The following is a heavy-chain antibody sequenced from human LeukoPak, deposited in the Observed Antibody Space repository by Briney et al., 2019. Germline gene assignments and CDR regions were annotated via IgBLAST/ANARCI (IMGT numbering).Heavy chain of an antibody. CDR1: GGSFSGYY. J-gene: IGHJ4*02. V-gene: IGHV4-34*01. D-gene: IGHD2-15*01. CDR2: INHSGST. CDR3: ARGRYCSGGSCFDY. Sequence: SETLSLTCAVYGGSFSGYYWSWIRQPPGKGLEWIGEINHSGSTNYNPSLKSRVTISVDTSKNQFSLKLSSVTAADTAVYYCARGRYCSGGSCFDYWGQGTLVNVSS.